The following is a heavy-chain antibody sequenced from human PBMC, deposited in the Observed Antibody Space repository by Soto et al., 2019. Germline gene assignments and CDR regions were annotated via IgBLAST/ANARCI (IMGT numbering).Heavy chain of an antibody. V-gene: IGHV3-23*01. CDR1: GFTFSNYA. J-gene: IGHJ3*01. Sequence: EVQLLESGGGLVQPGGSLRLSCAASGFTFSNYALSWVRQTPGKGPEWVSAIAGSAGSTYYADSVKGRFTISRDNSKNTRVLQMNSLRAEDTATYYCAKRPSKDYFDWLRGGGAYDVWGQGTMVTVSS. CDR2: IAGSAGST. D-gene: IGHD3-9*01. CDR3: AKRPSKDYFDWLRGGGAYDV.